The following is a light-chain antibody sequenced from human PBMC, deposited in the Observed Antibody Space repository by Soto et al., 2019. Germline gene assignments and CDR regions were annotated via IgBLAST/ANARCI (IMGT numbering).Light chain of an antibody. CDR3: LQDYNYPWT. CDR1: RYIRSD. V-gene: IGKV1-6*01. Sequence: IQMTQSPSSLSASVGDRVTITCRASRYIRSDLSWYQQRPGQAPKVLIYAASSLQSGVPSRFSGSGSDTDFTLTISSLQPEDFATYYCLQDYNYPWTFGQGTKVDI. J-gene: IGKJ1*01. CDR2: AAS.